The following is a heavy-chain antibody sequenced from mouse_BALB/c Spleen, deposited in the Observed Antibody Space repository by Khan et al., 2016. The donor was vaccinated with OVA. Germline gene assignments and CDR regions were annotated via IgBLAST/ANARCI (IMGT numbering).Heavy chain of an antibody. CDR1: GFSLTSDG. CDR3: ARTYFSYGNYGDYYTMDY. D-gene: IGHD2-1*01. Sequence: QVQLKESGPGLVQPSQSLSITCTVSGFSLTSDGVPWVRQSLGKGLEGRGVIWSGGSTDYNSAFISRLTISKENSKSQVFFKMNSLQANDTAIYYCARTYFSYGNYGDYYTMDYWGQGTSVTVSS. V-gene: IGHV2-2*02. J-gene: IGHJ4*01. CDR2: IWSGGST.